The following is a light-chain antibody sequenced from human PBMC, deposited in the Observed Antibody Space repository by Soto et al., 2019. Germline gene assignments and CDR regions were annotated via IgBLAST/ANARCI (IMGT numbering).Light chain of an antibody. CDR3: LLYYGGTYV. V-gene: IGLV7-43*01. CDR1: TGAVTSDYY. J-gene: IGLJ1*01. Sequence: QAVVTQEPSLTVSPGGTVTLICASNTGAVTSDYYPNWFQQKPGQAPRALIYSTSNKYSWAPARFSGSLLGGKAALTLSGVQHEDEAEYYCLLYYGGTYVFGTGTKVTAL. CDR2: STS.